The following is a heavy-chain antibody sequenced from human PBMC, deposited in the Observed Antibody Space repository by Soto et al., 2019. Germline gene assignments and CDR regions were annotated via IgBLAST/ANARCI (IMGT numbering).Heavy chain of an antibody. V-gene: IGHV1-8*01. CDR1: GYTFTSYD. D-gene: IGHD1-26*01. Sequence: QVQLVQSGTEVKKPGASVKVSCKASGYTFTSYDINYELQATGQGLGWMGWMNPNSGKTCYAQKCQGRATMTMNTSISTAYKELSCLRAEDRAIYCWAREKGRGSNLDDWAHGTLVTVSS. CDR3: AREKGRGSNLDD. CDR2: MNPNSGKT. J-gene: IGHJ4*01.